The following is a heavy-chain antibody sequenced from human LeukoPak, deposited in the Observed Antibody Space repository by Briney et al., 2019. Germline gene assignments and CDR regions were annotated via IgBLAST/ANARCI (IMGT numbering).Heavy chain of an antibody. V-gene: IGHV4-39*01. CDR3: AREEASVGDY. J-gene: IGHJ4*02. D-gene: IGHD2-21*01. CDR1: GGSISSNSHY. Sequence: SETLSLTCTVSGGSISSNSHYWAWIRQPPGKGLEWIGSIHYSGSTFYSPSLKSRVTISVDTSKNQFSLILTPVTASDTAVYYCAREEASVGDYWGQGILVTVSS. CDR2: IHYSGST.